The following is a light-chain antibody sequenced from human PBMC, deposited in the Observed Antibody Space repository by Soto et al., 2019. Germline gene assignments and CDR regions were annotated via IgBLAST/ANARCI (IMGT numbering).Light chain of an antibody. J-gene: IGLJ3*02. V-gene: IGLV8-61*01. CDR2: SAY. CDR1: SGSVSASYG. CDR3: VLYLGSGIWV. Sequence: QTVVTQEPSISVSPGGTVTLTCGLSSGSVSASYGPSWYQQTPGQAPRRLIYSAYTRSSGVPDRFSGSILGNKAALTITGAQADDESDYYCVLYLGSGIWVFGGGTKLTVL.